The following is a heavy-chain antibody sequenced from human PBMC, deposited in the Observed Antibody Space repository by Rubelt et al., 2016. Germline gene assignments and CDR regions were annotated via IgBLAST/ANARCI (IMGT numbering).Heavy chain of an antibody. CDR2: ISSSSSYI. Sequence: LVACGGGLVKPGGSLRLSCPASGFTFSSYCMNWVRPAPGKGLEWVSSISSSSSYIYYADSVKGRFTISRDNSKNTLYLQMNSLGAEDTAVYYCAKDLGGLLWFGEGGLDYWGQGTLVTVSA. V-gene: IGHV3-21*04. D-gene: IGHD3-10*01. CDR1: GFTFSSYC. J-gene: IGHJ4*02. CDR3: AKDLGGLLWFGEGGLDY.